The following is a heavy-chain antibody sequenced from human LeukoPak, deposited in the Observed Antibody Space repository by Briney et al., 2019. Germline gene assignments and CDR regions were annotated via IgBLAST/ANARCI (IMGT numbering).Heavy chain of an antibody. D-gene: IGHD4-17*01. CDR2: ISPSGRT. V-gene: IGHV4-4*09. Sequence: SETLSLTCTVSGASVTDHYWSWIRQSPGKGLEWIAFISPSGRTSYSPSLKSRLTLGLDTSKNQVSLKLNSVTAADTALFYCARHPQTTVTRDYYPHPMDVWGKGTTVTVSS. J-gene: IGHJ6*03. CDR3: ARHPQTTVTRDYYPHPMDV. CDR1: GASVTDHY.